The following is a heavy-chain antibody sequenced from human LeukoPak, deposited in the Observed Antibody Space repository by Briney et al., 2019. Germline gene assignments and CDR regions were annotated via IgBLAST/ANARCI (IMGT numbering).Heavy chain of an antibody. CDR1: GFTFSSYG. CDR3: ARDVIRGEWAVVPAAMGYYYYGMDV. V-gene: IGHV3-30*03. J-gene: IGHJ6*02. D-gene: IGHD2-2*01. CDR2: ISYDGSNK. Sequence: HPGRSLRLSCAASGFTFSSYGMHWVRQAPGKGLEWVAVISYDGSNKYYADSVKGRFTISRDNSKNTLYLQMNSLRAEDTAVYYCARDVIRGEWAVVPAAMGYYYYGMDVWGQGTTVTVSS.